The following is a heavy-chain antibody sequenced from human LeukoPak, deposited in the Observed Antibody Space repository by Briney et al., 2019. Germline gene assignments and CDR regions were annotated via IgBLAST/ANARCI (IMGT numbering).Heavy chain of an antibody. V-gene: IGHV4-59*08. Sequence: SETLSLTCTVSGGSISSYYWSWIRQPPGKGLEWIGYIYYSGSTNYNPSLKSRVTISVDTSKNQFSLKLSSVTAADTAVYYCARHNGDYRHWYFDLWGRGTLVTVSS. CDR3: ARHNGDYRHWYFDL. J-gene: IGHJ2*01. D-gene: IGHD4-17*01. CDR1: GGSISSYY. CDR2: IYYSGST.